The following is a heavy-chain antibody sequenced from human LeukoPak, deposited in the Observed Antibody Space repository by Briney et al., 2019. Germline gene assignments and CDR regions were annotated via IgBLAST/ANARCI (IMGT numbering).Heavy chain of an antibody. J-gene: IGHJ4*02. CDR1: GFTFSSYC. Sequence: GGSLRLSCAVSGFTFSSYCMSWVRQAPGKGLEWVANIKQDGSEKYYVDSVKGRFTISRDNAKNSLYLKMNSLRAEDTAVYYWAIYSYGLNQSFDYWGQGTLVTVSS. CDR3: AIYSYGLNQSFDY. D-gene: IGHD5-18*01. V-gene: IGHV3-7*03. CDR2: IKQDGSEK.